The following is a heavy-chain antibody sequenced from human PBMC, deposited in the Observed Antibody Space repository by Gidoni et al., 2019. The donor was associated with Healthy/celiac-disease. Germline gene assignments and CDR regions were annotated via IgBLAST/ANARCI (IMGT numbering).Heavy chain of an antibody. CDR3: TSLWFGEHHFDY. D-gene: IGHD3-10*01. Sequence: ASGKGLEWVGRIRSKANSYATAYAASVKGRFTISRDDSKNTAYLQMNSLKTEDTAVYYCTSLWFGEHHFDYWGQGTLVTVSS. CDR2: IRSKANSYAT. V-gene: IGHV3-73*01. J-gene: IGHJ4*02.